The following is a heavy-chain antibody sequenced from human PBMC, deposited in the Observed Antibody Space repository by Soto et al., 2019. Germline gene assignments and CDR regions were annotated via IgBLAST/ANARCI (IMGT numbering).Heavy chain of an antibody. D-gene: IGHD3-10*01. J-gene: IGHJ5*02. CDR2: IYYSGHT. Sequence: SETLSLTCTVSGGSITSGDNYWSWIRQPPGKGLEWIGYIYYSGHTYYNPSLKSRLTISVDTSKNHFSLRLSSVTAADTAVYYCARAQFYSGSGRYNNLMFDPWGQGIQVTVS. CDR3: ARAQFYSGSGRYNNLMFDP. CDR1: GGSITSGDNY. V-gene: IGHV4-30-4*01.